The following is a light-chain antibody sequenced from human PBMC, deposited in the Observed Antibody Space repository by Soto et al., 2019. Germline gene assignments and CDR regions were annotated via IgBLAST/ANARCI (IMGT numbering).Light chain of an antibody. CDR1: SSDVGDYNY. Sequence: QSVLTQPPSASGSPGQSVTISCIGTSSDVGDYNYVSWYQQRPGKAPKLLIYEVSKRPSGVPDRFSGSKSGNMASLTVSGLQAEDEADYYCSSYAGSNNFVFGIGTKLTVL. CDR3: SSYAGSNNFV. CDR2: EVS. V-gene: IGLV2-8*01. J-gene: IGLJ1*01.